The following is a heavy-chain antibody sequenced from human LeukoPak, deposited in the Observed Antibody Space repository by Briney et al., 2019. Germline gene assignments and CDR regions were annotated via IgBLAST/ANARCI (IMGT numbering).Heavy chain of an antibody. Sequence: GASVKVSCKASGYTFTSYYMHWVRQAPGQGLEWMGIINPSGGSTSYAQKFQGRVTMTRDTSTSTVYMELSSLRSEDTAVYYCARSAYRSRDGYNEPIFDYWGQGTLVTVSS. CDR1: GYTFTSYY. J-gene: IGHJ4*02. D-gene: IGHD5-24*01. CDR2: INPSGGST. CDR3: ARSAYRSRDGYNEPIFDY. V-gene: IGHV1-46*01.